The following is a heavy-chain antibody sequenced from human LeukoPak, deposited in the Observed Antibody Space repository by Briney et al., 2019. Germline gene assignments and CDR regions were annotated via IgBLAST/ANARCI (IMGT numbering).Heavy chain of an antibody. V-gene: IGHV1-24*01. D-gene: IGHD6-6*01. CDR1: GYTLTELS. J-gene: IGHJ1*01. Sequence: ASVKVSCKVSGYTLTELSMHWVRQAPGKGLEWMGGFDPEDGVTIYAQKFQGRVTMTEDTSTDTAYMELSSLRSEDTAVYYCATDLLVSSSSLGYFQHWGQGILVTVSS. CDR2: FDPEDGVT. CDR3: ATDLLVSSSSLGYFQH.